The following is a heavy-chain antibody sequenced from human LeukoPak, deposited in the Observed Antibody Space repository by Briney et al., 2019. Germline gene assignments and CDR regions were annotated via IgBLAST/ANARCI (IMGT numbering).Heavy chain of an antibody. CDR3: ARDLTMVRGVTHLVDY. D-gene: IGHD3-10*01. J-gene: IGHJ4*02. Sequence: EASVKVSCKASGYTFTGYYMHWVRQAPGQGLEWMGWINPNSGGTNYAQKFQGRVTMTRDTSISTAYMELSRLRSDDTAVYYCARDLTMVRGVTHLVDYWGQGTLVTVSS. V-gene: IGHV1-2*02. CDR2: INPNSGGT. CDR1: GYTFTGYY.